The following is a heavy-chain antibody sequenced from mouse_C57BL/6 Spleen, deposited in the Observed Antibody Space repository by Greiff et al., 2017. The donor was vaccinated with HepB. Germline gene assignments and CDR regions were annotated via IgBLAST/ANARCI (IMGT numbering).Heavy chain of an antibody. V-gene: IGHV2-6*01. CDR3: AILHYYGSSNYAMDY. CDR1: GFSLTSYG. J-gene: IGHJ4*01. Sequence: VMLVESGPGLVAPSQSLSITCTVSGFSLTSYGVDWVRQSPGKGLEWLGVIWGVGSTNYNSALKSRLSISKDNSKSQVFLKMNSLQTDDTAMYYCAILHYYGSSNYAMDYWGQGTSVTVSS. D-gene: IGHD1-1*01. CDR2: IWGVGST.